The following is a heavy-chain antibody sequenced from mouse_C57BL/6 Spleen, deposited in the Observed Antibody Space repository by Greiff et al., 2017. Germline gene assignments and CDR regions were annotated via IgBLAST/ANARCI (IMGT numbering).Heavy chain of an antibody. V-gene: IGHV10-1*01. CDR2: IRSKSNNYAT. D-gene: IGHD1-1*01. CDR3: VRDYVYFDY. J-gene: IGHJ2*01. CDR1: GFSFNTYA. Sequence: EVKLMESGGGLVQPKGSLKLSCAASGFSFNTYAMNWVRQAPGKGLEWVARIRSKSNNYATYYADSVKDRFTISRDDSESMLYLKMNNLKTEDTAMYYCVRDYVYFDYWGQGTTLTVAS.